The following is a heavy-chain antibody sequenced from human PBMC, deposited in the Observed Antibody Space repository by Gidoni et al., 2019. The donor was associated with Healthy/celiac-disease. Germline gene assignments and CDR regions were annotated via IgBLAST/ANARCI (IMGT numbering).Heavy chain of an antibody. V-gene: IGHV3-48*03. CDR3: AATYYDILTPAYYFDY. D-gene: IGHD3-9*01. CDR1: GFTFSSYE. Sequence: EVQLVESGGGLVQPGGSLRLSCAASGFTFSSYEMNWVRQAPGKGLEWVSYISSSGSTIYYADSVKGRFTISRDNAKNSLYLQMNSLRAEDTAVYYCAATYYDILTPAYYFDYWGQGTLVTVSS. CDR2: ISSSGSTI. J-gene: IGHJ4*02.